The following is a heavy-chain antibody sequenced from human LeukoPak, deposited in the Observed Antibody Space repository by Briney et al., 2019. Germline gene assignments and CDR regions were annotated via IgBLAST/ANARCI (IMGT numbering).Heavy chain of an antibody. J-gene: IGHJ4*02. CDR2: ISAYNGNT. V-gene: IGHV1-18*01. CDR1: GYMFSSYG. D-gene: IGHD3-10*01. Sequence: ASVKVSCKASGYMFSSYGITWVRQAPGQGLEWMGWISAYNGNTKSAQNLQGRVIMTTDTSTNTTHMELRSLRSDDTAVYYCARIASDGSGTNHYWGQGTQVIVSS. CDR3: ARIASDGSGTNHY.